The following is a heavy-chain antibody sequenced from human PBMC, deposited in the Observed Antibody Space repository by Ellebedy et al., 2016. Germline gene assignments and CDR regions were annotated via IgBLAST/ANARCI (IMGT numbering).Heavy chain of an antibody. V-gene: IGHV3-30*03. D-gene: IGHD1-1*01. Sequence: GGSLRLXCAASGFTFSNSDMHWVRQAPGKGLEWVTSISYDGSNEYYADSVKGRFTISRDNSKSTLHLQMNSLRAEDTAVYYCARDEELDWYFDLWGRGTLVTVSS. CDR3: ARDEELDWYFDL. CDR2: ISYDGSNE. CDR1: GFTFSNSD. J-gene: IGHJ2*01.